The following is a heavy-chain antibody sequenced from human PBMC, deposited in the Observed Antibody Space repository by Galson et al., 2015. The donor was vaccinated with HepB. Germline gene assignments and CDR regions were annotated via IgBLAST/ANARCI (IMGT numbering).Heavy chain of an antibody. V-gene: IGHV7-4-1*02. Sequence: QSGAEVKKPGESLKISCKASGYTFTSYAMNWVRQAPGQGLEWMGWINTNTGNPTYAQGFTGRFVFSLDTSVSTAYLQISSLKAEDTAVYYCARDCDPTYYYGSGMFDPWGQGTLVTVSS. CDR1: GYTFTSYA. D-gene: IGHD3-10*01. J-gene: IGHJ5*02. CDR2: INTNTGNP. CDR3: ARDCDPTYYYGSGMFDP.